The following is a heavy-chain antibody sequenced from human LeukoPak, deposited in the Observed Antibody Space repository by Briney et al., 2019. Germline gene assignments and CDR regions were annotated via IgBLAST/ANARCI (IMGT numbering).Heavy chain of an antibody. CDR2: IIPIFGTA. D-gene: IGHD3-22*01. CDR1: GGTFSSYA. Sequence: SVKVSCKASGGTFSSYAISWVRQAPGQGLEWMGGIIPIFGTANYAQQFQGRVTITTDESTSTACMELSSLRSEDTAVYYCARGPYDSSGYYYSFDHWGQGTLVTVSS. V-gene: IGHV1-69*05. J-gene: IGHJ4*02. CDR3: ARGPYDSSGYYYSFDH.